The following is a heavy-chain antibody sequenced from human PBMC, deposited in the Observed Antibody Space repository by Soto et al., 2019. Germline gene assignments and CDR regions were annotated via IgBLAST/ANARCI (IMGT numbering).Heavy chain of an antibody. Sequence: PSDTLSLTCTVSGVSISSGNHYWSWLRQTPGKGLEWIAYISYSGSTYYNPSLKSRLAISVDTFKNQFSLRLSSLTAADTAVYYCAREVAARPNWFDPWGQGTLVTVSS. J-gene: IGHJ5*02. CDR3: AREVAARPNWFDP. CDR2: ISYSGST. D-gene: IGHD6-6*01. V-gene: IGHV4-30-4*02. CDR1: GVSISSGNHY.